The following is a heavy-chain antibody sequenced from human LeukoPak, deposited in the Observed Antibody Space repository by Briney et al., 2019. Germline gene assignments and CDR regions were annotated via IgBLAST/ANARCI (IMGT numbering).Heavy chain of an antibody. J-gene: IGHJ4*02. CDR2: IYYSGST. CDR1: GGSVSTYY. CDR3: ASTSGYCSGGNCYSAFDY. Sequence: SETLSLTCTVSGGSVSTYYWNWIRQPPGKGLEWIGYIYYSGSTNYNPSLKSRLTISVDTSSNQFSLKLSSVTAADTAVYYCASTSGYCSGGNCYSAFDYWGQGLWSPSPQ. D-gene: IGHD2-15*01. V-gene: IGHV4-59*02.